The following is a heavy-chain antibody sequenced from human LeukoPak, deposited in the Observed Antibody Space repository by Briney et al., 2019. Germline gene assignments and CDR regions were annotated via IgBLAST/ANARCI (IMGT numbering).Heavy chain of an antibody. CDR2: IYHSGST. Sequence: KPSQTLSLTCAVSGGSISSGHSSWNWFRQPPGKGLEWIGCIYHSGSTYYNPSLKSRVAISVDKSKNQFSLKLRSVTAADTALYYCARGGTAFDIWGQGTMVTVSS. J-gene: IGHJ3*02. V-gene: IGHV4-30-2*01. D-gene: IGHD1-26*01. CDR1: GGSISSGHSS. CDR3: ARGGTAFDI.